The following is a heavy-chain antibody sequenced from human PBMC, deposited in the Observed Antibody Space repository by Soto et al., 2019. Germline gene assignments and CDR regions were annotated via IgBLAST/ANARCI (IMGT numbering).Heavy chain of an antibody. CDR3: ARDGPPGTMIVVANWFDP. CDR1: GFTFSSYG. D-gene: IGHD3-22*01. CDR2: IWYDGSNK. V-gene: IGHV3-33*01. J-gene: IGHJ5*02. Sequence: GGSLTLSCAASGFTFSSYGMHWVRQAPGKGLEWVAVIWYDGSNKYYADSVKGRFTISRDNSKNTLYLQMSSLRAEDTAVYYCARDGPPGTMIVVANWFDPWGQGTLVTSPQ.